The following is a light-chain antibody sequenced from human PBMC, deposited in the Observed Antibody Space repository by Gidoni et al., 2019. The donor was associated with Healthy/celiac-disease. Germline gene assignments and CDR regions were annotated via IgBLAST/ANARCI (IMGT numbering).Light chain of an antibody. V-gene: IGKV4-1*01. CDR2: WAS. CDR1: QSVLYSSNNKKY. Sequence: DIVMTQSPDSLAVSLGERATINCKSSQSVLYSSNNKKYLAWYQQNPGQPPKLLIYWASTRESGVPDRFSVSGSVTDFTLTISSLQAEDVAVYYCQQYYSTPWTFGQGTKVEIK. CDR3: QQYYSTPWT. J-gene: IGKJ1*01.